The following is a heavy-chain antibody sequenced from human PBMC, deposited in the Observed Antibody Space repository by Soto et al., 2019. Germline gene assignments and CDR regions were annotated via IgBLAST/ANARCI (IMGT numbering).Heavy chain of an antibody. Sequence: GESLKSSCKGSGYQFTTYWIGWVRQMPGKGLEWMAIIYPDDSDSRYSPSFQGQVTISADKSISTAYLQWSSLKASDTAIYYCVATYGDYLDYWGQGTLVTVSS. CDR1: GYQFTTYW. D-gene: IGHD4-17*01. CDR3: VATYGDYLDY. CDR2: IYPDDSDS. V-gene: IGHV5-51*01. J-gene: IGHJ4*02.